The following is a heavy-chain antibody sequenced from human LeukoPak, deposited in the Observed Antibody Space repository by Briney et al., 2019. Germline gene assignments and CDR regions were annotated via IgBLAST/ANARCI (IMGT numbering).Heavy chain of an antibody. V-gene: IGHV1-58*01. CDR3: AADGEAHDAFDI. CDR2: IVVGSGNT. CDR1: GFTFTSSA. Sequence: SVKVSCKASGFTFTSSAVQWVRQARGQRLEWIGWIVVGSGNTNYAQKFQERVTITRDMSTSTAYMELSSLRPEDTAVYYCAADGEAHDAFDIWGQGTMVTVSS. J-gene: IGHJ3*02.